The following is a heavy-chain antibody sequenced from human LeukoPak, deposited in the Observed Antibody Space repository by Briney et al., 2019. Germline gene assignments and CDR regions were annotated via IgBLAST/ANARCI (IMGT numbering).Heavy chain of an antibody. J-gene: IGHJ4*02. CDR2: VGIDSGNT. Sequence: LGGSLRLSCAASGFIFSDYSMNWVRQAPGKGLEWISYVGIDSGNTKYADSVKGRFTISGDNAKKSLYLQMNSLRVEDTAVYYCARDYRFAFDNWGQGTLVTVSS. CDR3: ARDYRFAFDN. V-gene: IGHV3-21*05. CDR1: GFIFSDYS.